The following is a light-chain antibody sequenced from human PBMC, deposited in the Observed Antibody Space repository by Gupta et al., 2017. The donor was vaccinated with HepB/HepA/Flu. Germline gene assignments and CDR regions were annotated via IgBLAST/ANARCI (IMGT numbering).Light chain of an antibody. J-gene: IGLJ2*01. CDR2: EVS. Sequence: QSALTQPPSVSGYPGQSVTLSCTGTSSDVGSYNRVSWYQQPPGTAPKLMIYEVSNRPSGVPDRFSGSKSGNTASLTISGLQAEDEADYYCSSYTSSSTFGVFGGGTKLTVL. V-gene: IGLV2-18*02. CDR1: SSDVGSYNR. CDR3: SSYTSSSTFGV.